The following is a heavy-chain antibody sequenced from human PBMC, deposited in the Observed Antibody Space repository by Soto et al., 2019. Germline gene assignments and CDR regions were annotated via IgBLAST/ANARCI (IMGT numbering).Heavy chain of an antibody. V-gene: IGHV3-30-3*01. J-gene: IGHJ4*02. CDR3: ARDQYYYDSSGYDY. CDR2: ISYDGSNK. CDR1: GFTFSSYA. D-gene: IGHD3-22*01. Sequence: QPGGSLRLSCAASGFTFSSYAMHWVRQAPGKGLEWVAVISYDGSNKYYADSVKGRFTISRDNSKNTLYLQMNSLRAEDTAVYYCARDQYYYDSSGYDYWGQGTLVTVSS.